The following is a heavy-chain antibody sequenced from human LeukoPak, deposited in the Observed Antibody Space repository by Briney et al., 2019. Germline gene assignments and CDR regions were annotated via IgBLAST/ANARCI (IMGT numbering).Heavy chain of an antibody. D-gene: IGHD2-15*01. CDR1: GFTFSSYS. J-gene: IGHJ5*02. V-gene: IGHV3-21*01. CDR2: ISSSSYI. Sequence: GGSLRLSCAASGFTFSSYSMNWVRQAPGKGLEWVSSISSSSYIYYADSVKGRFTISRDNAKNSPYLQMNSLRAEDTVVYYCARTDCSGGSCRRAPFDPWGQGTLVTVSS. CDR3: ARTDCSGGSCRRAPFDP.